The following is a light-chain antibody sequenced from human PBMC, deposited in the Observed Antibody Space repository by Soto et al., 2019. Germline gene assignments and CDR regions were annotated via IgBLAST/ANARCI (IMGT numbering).Light chain of an antibody. CDR2: GAS. J-gene: IGKJ2*01. Sequence: DIVLTQSPGTLSLSPGERATLSCRASQSIPSNYLAWYQQKPGQAPRLLIHGASSRATGIPDRFSGSGSGTDFALTISRLEPEVFAVYYCQLYGTSPPRYAFGLGTKLEIK. V-gene: IGKV3-20*01. CDR3: QLYGTSPPRYA. CDR1: QSIPSNY.